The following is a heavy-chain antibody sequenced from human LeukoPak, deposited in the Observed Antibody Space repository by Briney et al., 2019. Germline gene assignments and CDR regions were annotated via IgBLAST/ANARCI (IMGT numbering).Heavy chain of an antibody. CDR3: ARDNYDYVWGSRVDY. CDR1: GGTFSSYA. D-gene: IGHD3-16*01. CDR2: IIPILGIA. Sequence: SVKVPCKASGGTFSSYAISWVRQAPGQGLEWMGRIIPILGIANYAQKFQGRVTITADKSTSTAYMELSSLRSEDTAVYYCARDNYDYVWGSRVDYWGQGTLVTVSS. J-gene: IGHJ4*02. V-gene: IGHV1-69*04.